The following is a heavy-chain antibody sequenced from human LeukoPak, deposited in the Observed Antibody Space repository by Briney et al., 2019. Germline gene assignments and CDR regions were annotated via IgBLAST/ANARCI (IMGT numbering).Heavy chain of an antibody. V-gene: IGHV3-74*01. CDR2: INSDGSST. Sequence: PGGSLRLSCAASGFTFSSYWMHWVRQAPGKGLVWVSRINSDGSSTSYADSVKGRFTISRDNAKNTLYLQMNSLRAEDTAVYYCARGERPEQWIRFNYYYYYYMDVWGKGTTVTVCS. J-gene: IGHJ6*03. CDR1: GFTFSSYW. D-gene: IGHD5-12*01. CDR3: ARGERPEQWIRFNYYYYYYMDV.